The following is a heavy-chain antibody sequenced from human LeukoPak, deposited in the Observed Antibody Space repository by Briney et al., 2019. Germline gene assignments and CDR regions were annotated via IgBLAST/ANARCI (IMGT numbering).Heavy chain of an antibody. D-gene: IGHD5-24*01. CDR3: ARDHRVMATITNWFDP. V-gene: IGHV1-46*01. Sequence: ASVKVSCKASGYTFTSYYMHWVRQAPGQGLEWMGLINPSGGSTSYAQKSQGRVTMTRDTSTSTVYMELSSLRSEDTAVYYCARDHRVMATITNWFDPWGQGTLVTVSS. J-gene: IGHJ5*02. CDR2: INPSGGST. CDR1: GYTFTSYY.